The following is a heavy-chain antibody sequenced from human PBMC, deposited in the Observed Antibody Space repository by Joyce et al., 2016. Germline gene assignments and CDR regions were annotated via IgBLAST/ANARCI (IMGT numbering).Heavy chain of an antibody. J-gene: IGHJ4*02. CDR3: ATGPYSSSSTSDNY. CDR1: GDTFSDYY. CDR2: VEPEDGET. Sequence: KPGATVKISCKFSGDTFSDYYIHWVQQAPGKGLEWMGLVEPEDGETIYTEKFQAKITVTADTSTDTAYMELSSLRFEDTAVYYCATGPYSSSSTSDNYWGQGTLVTVSS. V-gene: IGHV1-69-2*01. D-gene: IGHD6-19*01.